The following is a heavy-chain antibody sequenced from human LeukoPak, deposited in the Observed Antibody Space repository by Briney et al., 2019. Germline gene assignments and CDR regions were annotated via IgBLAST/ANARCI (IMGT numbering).Heavy chain of an antibody. J-gene: IGHJ5*02. CDR2: IYHSGST. D-gene: IGHD2-21*02. CDR3: ARASGDHIVVVTAIIDH. Sequence: PSETLSLTCTVSGYSISSGYYWGWIRQPPGKGLEWIGSIYHSGSTYYNPSLKSRVTISVDTSKDQFSLKLSSLTAADTAVYYCARASGDHIVVVTAIIDHWGQGTLVTVSS. CDR1: GYSISSGYY. V-gene: IGHV4-38-2*02.